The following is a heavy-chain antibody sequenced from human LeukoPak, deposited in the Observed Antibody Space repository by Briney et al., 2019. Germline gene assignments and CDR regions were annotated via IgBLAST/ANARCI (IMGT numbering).Heavy chain of an antibody. J-gene: IGHJ6*02. CDR1: GYTFTSYG. CDR3: ARDSSSWTNYYYYGMDV. V-gene: IGHV1-18*01. CDR2: ISAYNGNT. D-gene: IGHD6-13*01. Sequence: ASVKVSCEASGYTFTSYGISWVRQAPGQGLEWMGWISAYNGNTNYAQKLQGRVTMTTDTSTSTAYMELGSLRSDDTAVYYCARDSSSWTNYYYYGMDVWGQGTTVTVSS.